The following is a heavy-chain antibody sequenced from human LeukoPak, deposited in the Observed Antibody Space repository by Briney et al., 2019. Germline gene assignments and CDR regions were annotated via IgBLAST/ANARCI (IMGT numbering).Heavy chain of an antibody. J-gene: IGHJ4*02. CDR3: VKARGIQLWLPGDY. D-gene: IGHD5-18*01. CDR2: IIGRGGNT. Sequence: PGGSLRLSCAASGFTFSSYAMGWVRQAPGKGLEWVSTIIGRGGNTYYADSVKGRFTISRDNSKNTLYLQMSSLRAEDTAVYYCVKARGIQLWLPGDYWGQGTLVTVSS. CDR1: GFTFSSYA. V-gene: IGHV3-23*01.